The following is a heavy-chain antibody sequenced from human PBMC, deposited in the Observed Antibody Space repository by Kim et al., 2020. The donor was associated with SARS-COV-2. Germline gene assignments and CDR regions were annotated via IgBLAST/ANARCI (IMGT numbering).Heavy chain of an antibody. CDR2: IWYDGSNK. V-gene: IGHV3-33*06. CDR3: AKGVPSRWGLLPFDY. CDR1: GFTFSSYG. J-gene: IGHJ4*01. D-gene: IGHD1-26*01. Sequence: GGSLRLSCAASGFTFSSYGMHWVGQAPGKGLEWVAAIWYDGSNKYYADSVKGRFTISRDNSKNTLYLQMNSLRAEDTAVYYCAKGVPSRWGLLPFDYWGHGTLVTVSS.